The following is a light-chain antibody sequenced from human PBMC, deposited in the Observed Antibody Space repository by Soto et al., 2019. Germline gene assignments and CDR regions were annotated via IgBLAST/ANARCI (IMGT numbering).Light chain of an antibody. CDR2: AAY. CDR3: EQYDKSIT. V-gene: IGKV3-20*01. J-gene: IGKJ4*01. CDR1: QSVSDNY. Sequence: VLTKSTGTLSLSPGERSALSCMASQSVSDNYLAWYQQKPGQPPRLLIYAAYSRATGTPDRFSGGGSKTDFTLTINRLEPEDFAVYYCEQYDKSITFGGGTKVDIK.